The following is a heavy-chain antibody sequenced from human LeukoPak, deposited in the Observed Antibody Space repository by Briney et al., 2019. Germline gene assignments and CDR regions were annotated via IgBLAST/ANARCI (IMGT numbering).Heavy chain of an antibody. CDR3: ASGGAHYYDSSGSFGFHYYYGMDV. D-gene: IGHD3-22*01. Sequence: GGSLRLSCAASGFTFSSYGMHWVRQAPGKGLEWGAVIWYDGSNKYYADSVKGRFTISRDNSKNTLYLQMNSLRAEDTAVYYCASGGAHYYDSSGSFGFHYYYGMDVWGQGTTVTVSS. J-gene: IGHJ6*02. CDR1: GFTFSSYG. V-gene: IGHV3-33*01. CDR2: IWYDGSNK.